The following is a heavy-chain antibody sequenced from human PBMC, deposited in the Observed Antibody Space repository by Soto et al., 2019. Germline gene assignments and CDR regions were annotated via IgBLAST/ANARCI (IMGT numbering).Heavy chain of an antibody. Sequence: SETLSLTCTVSGGSISSYYWSWIRQPPGKGLEWIGYIYYSGSTNYNPSLKSRVTISVDTSKNQFSLKLSSVTAADTAVYYCARQRSSGWYPLSAFDIWGQGTMVTVSS. CDR3: ARQRSSGWYPLSAFDI. J-gene: IGHJ3*02. V-gene: IGHV4-59*08. CDR1: GGSISSYY. CDR2: IYYSGST. D-gene: IGHD6-19*01.